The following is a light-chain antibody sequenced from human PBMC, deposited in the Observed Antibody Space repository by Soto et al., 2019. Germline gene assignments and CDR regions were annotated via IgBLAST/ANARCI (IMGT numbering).Light chain of an antibody. CDR2: QVS. J-gene: IGKJ1*01. CDR1: QSLVYSVCNTY. CDR3: MQFAHFPRT. Sequence: DIVLTHTPLFSPVTLGQPASICCRSSQSLVYSVCNTYLSWLQQRPGQPPRLLIYQVSNRFAGVPDRFSGSGAGTDFTLKISRVEAEDVGVYYCMQFAHFPRTFGQGNKVEIK. V-gene: IGKV2-24*01.